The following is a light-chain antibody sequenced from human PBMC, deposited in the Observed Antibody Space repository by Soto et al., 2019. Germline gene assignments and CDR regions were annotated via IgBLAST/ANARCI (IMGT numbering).Light chain of an antibody. J-gene: IGLJ2*01. CDR1: SSDVGGYAY. V-gene: IGLV2-14*01. Sequence: QSALTQPASVSGSPGQTITISCTGTSSDVGGYAYVSWYQQYPGKVPKLVISEVSNRPSGVSQRFSGSRSGNTASLTISGLQAEDEADYHCSSYTSRTTPVFGGGTKLTVL. CDR2: EVS. CDR3: SSYTSRTTPV.